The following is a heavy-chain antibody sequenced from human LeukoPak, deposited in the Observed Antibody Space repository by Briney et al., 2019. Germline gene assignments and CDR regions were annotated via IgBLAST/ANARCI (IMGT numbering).Heavy chain of an antibody. CDR3: SREQSLVRAFDI. CDR1: GFMFGDYA. V-gene: IGHV3-49*03. CDR2: IRSKAYGGTT. D-gene: IGHD6-19*01. Sequence: QSGGSLRLSCTASGFMFGDYAMSWFRQAPGEGLEWVGFIRSKAYGGTTEYAASVKGRFIISRDDSKSIAYLQMNSMKSEDTAVYHCSREQSLVRAFDIWGQGTMVTVSS. J-gene: IGHJ3*02.